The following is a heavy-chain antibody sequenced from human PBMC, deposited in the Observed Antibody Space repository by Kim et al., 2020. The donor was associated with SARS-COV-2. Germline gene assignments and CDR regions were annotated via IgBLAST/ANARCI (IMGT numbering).Heavy chain of an antibody. J-gene: IGHJ5*02. V-gene: IGHV4-59*08. D-gene: IGHD1-1*01. CDR2: IYYSGST. CDR1: GGSISCYY. Sequence: SETLSLTCTVSGGSISCYYWSWIRQPPGKGLEWIGYIYYSGSTNYNPSLKSRVTISVDTSKNQFSLKLSSVTAADTAVYYCARHHRTGTSWFDPWGQGTLVTVSS. CDR3: ARHHRTGTSWFDP.